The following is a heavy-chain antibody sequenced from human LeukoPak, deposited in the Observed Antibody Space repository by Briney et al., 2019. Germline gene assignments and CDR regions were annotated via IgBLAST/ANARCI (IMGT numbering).Heavy chain of an antibody. CDR2: IYYSGST. D-gene: IGHD3-3*01. V-gene: IGHV4-39*01. CDR3: ASHTIFGVVKIQNWFDP. Sequence: SETLSLTCTVSGGPISSSSYYWGWIRQPPGKGLEWIGSIYYSGSTYYNPSLKSRVTISVDTSKNQFSLKLSSVTAADTAVYYCASHTIFGVVKIQNWFDPWGQGTLVTVSS. J-gene: IGHJ5*02. CDR1: GGPISSSSYY.